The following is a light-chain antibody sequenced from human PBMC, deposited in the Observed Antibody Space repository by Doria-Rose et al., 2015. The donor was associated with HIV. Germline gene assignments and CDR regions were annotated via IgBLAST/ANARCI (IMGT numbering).Light chain of an antibody. CDR2: LAS. V-gene: IGKV4-1*01. CDR1: QSLLYTSKNY. CDR3: QQYYDTPS. J-gene: IGKJ3*01. Sequence: TQSPESLGMSLGERATLNCKSNQSLLYTSKNYLAWYQQKPGQPPKLLIYLASTRQSGVPARFSGSVSGTDFTLTISSLEAEDVAVYYCQQYYDTPSFGPGTTVDIK.